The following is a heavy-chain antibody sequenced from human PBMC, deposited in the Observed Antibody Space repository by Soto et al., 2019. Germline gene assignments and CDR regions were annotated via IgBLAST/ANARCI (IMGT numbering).Heavy chain of an antibody. CDR1: GGTFSSYA. CDR2: IIPIFGTA. Sequence: SVKVSCKASGGTFSSYAISWVRQAPGQGLEWMGGIIPIFGTANYAQKFQGRVTITADESTSTAYMELSSLRSEDTAVYYCARRGAAADIYYYYGMDVWGQRTTVTVSS. V-gene: IGHV1-69*13. D-gene: IGHD6-13*01. CDR3: ARRGAAADIYYYYGMDV. J-gene: IGHJ6*02.